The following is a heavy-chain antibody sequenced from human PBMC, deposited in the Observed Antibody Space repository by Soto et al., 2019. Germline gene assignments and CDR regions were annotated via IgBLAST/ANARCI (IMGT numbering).Heavy chain of an antibody. J-gene: IGHJ4*02. CDR1: GFSFRNYG. CDR2: IWSHGKRQ. CDR3: ARDDDYDDNALDY. Sequence: GGSLRLSCAASGFSFRNYGMHWVRQAPGKGLEWVAVIWSHGKRQEYADSVKGRFTISRDNSKSTLWLQMNSLRAEDTAVYYCARDDDYDDNALDYWGQGTLVTVSS. D-gene: IGHD3-16*01. V-gene: IGHV3-33*01.